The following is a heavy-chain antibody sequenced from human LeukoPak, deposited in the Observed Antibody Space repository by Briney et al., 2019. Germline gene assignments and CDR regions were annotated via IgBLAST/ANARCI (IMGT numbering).Heavy chain of an antibody. D-gene: IGHD5-12*01. Sequence: AGSLRLSCAASQFTLSYYAMHWIRQAPGKGLEWVGLISSDGTNQYYAHSVKGRSTISRDSRKNTLHLQMDIRRAVGTAVYYCATSTRGYTYTLDYWGKGTLVTAS. CDR2: ISSDGTNQ. V-gene: IGHV3-30*04. CDR1: QFTLSYYA. J-gene: IGHJ4*02. CDR3: ATSTRGYTYTLDY.